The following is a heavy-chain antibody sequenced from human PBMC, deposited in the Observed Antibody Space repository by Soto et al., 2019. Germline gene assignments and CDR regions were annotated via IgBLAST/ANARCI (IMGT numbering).Heavy chain of an antibody. J-gene: IGHJ4*02. CDR2: IKKDGSET. V-gene: IGHV3-7*03. CDR3: ASGAGWELEY. D-gene: IGHD1-26*01. CDR1: GFTFNTYW. Sequence: GGSLRLSCAASGFTFNTYWMNWVRQAPGMGLEWLAIIKKDGSETHYVDSVKGRFTISRDNAKNSVFLQMNSLRADDTAVYYCASGAGWELEYWGQGALVTVSS.